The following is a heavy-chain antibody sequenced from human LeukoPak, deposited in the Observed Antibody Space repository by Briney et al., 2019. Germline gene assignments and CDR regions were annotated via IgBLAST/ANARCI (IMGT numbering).Heavy chain of an antibody. CDR2: ITTTGNT. Sequence: PGRSLRLSCAASGFTFSSYAMSWVRQAPGRGLEWVSGITTTGNTYYADSVKGRFTISRDNSKNTLYLQMHSLRAEDTAVYYCASRRYCTSTTCPYYFDYWGQGTLVTVSS. CDR3: ASRRYCTSTTCPYYFDY. V-gene: IGHV3-23*01. D-gene: IGHD2-2*01. CDR1: GFTFSSYA. J-gene: IGHJ4*02.